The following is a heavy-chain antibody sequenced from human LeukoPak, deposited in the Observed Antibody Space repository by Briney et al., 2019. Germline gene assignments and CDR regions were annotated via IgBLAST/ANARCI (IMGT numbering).Heavy chain of an antibody. CDR2: IYHDGRT. J-gene: IGHJ3*01. D-gene: IGHD4-17*01. Sequence: SETLSLTCAVYGGSLSGHYWSWIRQSPGKGLEWIGDIYHDGRTKYSPSLKSRVSILLDTSKNEVSLRLTPVTAADTALYFCAREPVPQDYGDTVNAYDLWGQGTMVIVSS. CDR3: AREPVPQDYGDTVNAYDL. CDR1: GGSLSGHY. V-gene: IGHV4-34*01.